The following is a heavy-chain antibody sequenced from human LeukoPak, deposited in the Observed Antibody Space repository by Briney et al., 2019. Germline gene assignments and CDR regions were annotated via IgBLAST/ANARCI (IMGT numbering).Heavy chain of an antibody. V-gene: IGHV3-48*03. Sequence: GGSLRLSCAASGFTFSSYEMNWVRQAPGKGLQWVSYISSSGSTIYYADSVKGRFTMSRDNAKNSLYLQMNSLRAEDTAVYYCAKVALFSGYYPPFDYWGQGTLVTVSS. D-gene: IGHD3-22*01. CDR3: AKVALFSGYYPPFDY. J-gene: IGHJ4*02. CDR1: GFTFSSYE. CDR2: ISSSGSTI.